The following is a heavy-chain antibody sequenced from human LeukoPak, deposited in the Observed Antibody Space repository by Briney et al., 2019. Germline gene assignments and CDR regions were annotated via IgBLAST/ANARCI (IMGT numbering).Heavy chain of an antibody. CDR2: ISGSGGST. J-gene: IGHJ4*02. Sequence: GGSLRLSCAASGFIFSSYAMGWVRQAPGKGQEWVSAISGSGGSTYYADSVEGRFTISRDNSKYTLYLQMNSLRAEDTAVYYCARSGYCSGGSCYLSLIDYWGQGTLVTVSS. V-gene: IGHV3-23*01. CDR3: ARSGYCSGGSCYLSLIDY. CDR1: GFIFSSYA. D-gene: IGHD2-15*01.